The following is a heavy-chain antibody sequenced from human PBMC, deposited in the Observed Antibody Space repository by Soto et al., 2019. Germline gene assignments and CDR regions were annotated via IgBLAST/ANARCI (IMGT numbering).Heavy chain of an antibody. Sequence: QVQLQESGPGLVKPSQTLSLTCTVSGGSISSGDYYWSWIRQPPGKGLEWIGYIYYSGSTYYNPSIQSRVTISVDTSKNQFSLKLSSVTAADTAVYYCARARGGSLMFDPWGQGTLVTVSS. CDR2: IYYSGST. D-gene: IGHD2-15*01. CDR1: GGSISSGDYY. J-gene: IGHJ5*02. CDR3: ARARGGSLMFDP. V-gene: IGHV4-30-4*01.